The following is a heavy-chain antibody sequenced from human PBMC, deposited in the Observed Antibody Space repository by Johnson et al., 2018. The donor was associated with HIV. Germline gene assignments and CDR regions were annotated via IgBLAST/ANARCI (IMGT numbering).Heavy chain of an antibody. CDR2: ISYDGSNK. Sequence: GKGLEWVAVISYDGSNKYYADSVKGRFTISRDNSKNTLYLQMNSRRAEDTAVYYCARDKGIAAAATDDAFDIWGQGTMVTVSS. V-gene: IGHV3-30*14. D-gene: IGHD6-13*01. J-gene: IGHJ3*02. CDR3: ARDKGIAAAATDDAFDI.